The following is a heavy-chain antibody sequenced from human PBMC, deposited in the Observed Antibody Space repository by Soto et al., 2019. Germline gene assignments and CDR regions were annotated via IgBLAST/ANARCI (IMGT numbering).Heavy chain of an antibody. V-gene: IGHV3-11*05. J-gene: IGHJ4*02. D-gene: IGHD3-22*01. CDR2: ISSSSSYT. CDR1: GFTFSDYY. CDR3: ARDQGYYESSGYFDY. Sequence: GALRLSCSASGFTFSDYYMSWILQAPGKGLEWVSYISSSSSYTNYADSVKGRFTISRDNAKNSLYLQMNSLRAEDTAVYYCARDQGYYESSGYFDYWGQGTLVTVSS.